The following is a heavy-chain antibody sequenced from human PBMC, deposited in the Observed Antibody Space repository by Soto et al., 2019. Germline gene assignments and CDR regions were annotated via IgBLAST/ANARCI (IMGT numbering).Heavy chain of an antibody. D-gene: IGHD4-17*01. J-gene: IGHJ6*03. CDR2: IYYTGST. CDR3: ARETALTTVTTSSVSPGDYYYD. CDR1: GFSINSYY. V-gene: IGHV4-59*12. Sequence: SETLSLTCTVSGFSINSYYWTWIRQPPGKGLEWIGYIYYTGSTSYNPSLKSRVTMSVDTSKNQFSLKLSSVTAADTAVYYCARETALTTVTTSSVSPGDYYYD.